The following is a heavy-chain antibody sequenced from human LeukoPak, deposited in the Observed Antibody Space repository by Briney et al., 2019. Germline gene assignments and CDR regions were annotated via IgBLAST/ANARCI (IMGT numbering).Heavy chain of an antibody. Sequence: MPSETLSLTCTVSGGSISGYYWSWIRQPPGKGLEWIGYIYYSGSTNYNPSLKSRVTISVDTSKNQFSLKLSSVTAADTAVYYCAREGSGWYRPFDYWGQGTLVTVSS. CDR1: GGSISGYY. CDR2: IYYSGST. D-gene: IGHD6-19*01. V-gene: IGHV4-59*01. J-gene: IGHJ4*02. CDR3: AREGSGWYRPFDY.